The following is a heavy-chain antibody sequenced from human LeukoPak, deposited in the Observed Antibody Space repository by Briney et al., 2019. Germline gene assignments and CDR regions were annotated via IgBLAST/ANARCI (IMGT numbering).Heavy chain of an antibody. J-gene: IGHJ4*02. CDR1: GGTFSSYA. CDR2: IIPIFGTA. CDR3: ARAGEPHDILTGYIDY. Sequence: VASVKVSCKASGGTFSSYAISWVRQAPGQGLEWMGGIIPIFGTANYAQKFQGRVTITADESTSTAYMELSRLRSDDTAVYYCARAGEPHDILTGYIDYWGQGTLVTVSS. V-gene: IGHV1-69*01. D-gene: IGHD3-9*01.